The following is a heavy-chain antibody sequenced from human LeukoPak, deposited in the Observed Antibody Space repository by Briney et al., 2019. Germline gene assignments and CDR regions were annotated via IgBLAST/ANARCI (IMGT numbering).Heavy chain of an antibody. CDR1: GYSFTSYW. V-gene: IGHV5-51*01. J-gene: IGHJ4*02. D-gene: IGHD3-10*01. Sequence: GESLKISCKGSGYSFTSYWIGWVCQMPGKGLEWMGIIYPGDSDTRYSPSFQGQVTISADKSISTAYLQWSSLKASDTAMYYCARSRVVWFGELLGYFDYWGQGTLVTVSS. CDR2: IYPGDSDT. CDR3: ARSRVVWFGELLGYFDY.